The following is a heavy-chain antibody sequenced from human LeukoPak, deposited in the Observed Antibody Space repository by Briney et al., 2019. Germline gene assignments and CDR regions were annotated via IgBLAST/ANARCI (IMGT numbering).Heavy chain of an antibody. J-gene: IGHJ4*02. CDR2: ISGSGGST. V-gene: IGHV3-23*01. CDR1: GFTFSSCA. D-gene: IGHD1-26*01. CDR3: ARPMGGTRIVEATAAFDY. Sequence: GGSLRLSCAASGFTFSSCAMSWVRQAPGKGLEWVSAISGSGGSTYYADSVKGRFTISRDNSKNTLYLQMNSLRAEDTAVYYCARPMGGTRIVEATAAFDYWGQGTLVTVSS.